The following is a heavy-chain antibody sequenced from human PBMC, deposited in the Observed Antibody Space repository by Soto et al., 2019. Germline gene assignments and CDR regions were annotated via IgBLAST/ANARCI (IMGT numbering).Heavy chain of an antibody. CDR3: ARVGVGLAAPRVWPY. Sequence: ASVKVSCKASGYTFTSYGISWVRQAPGQGLEWMAWINPYNGNTKYAEKFLGKVTVTTDTSTATAYMEVRSLTSDDTAVFYCARVGVGLAAPRVWPYWGQGTPVTVSS. CDR2: INPYNGNT. V-gene: IGHV1-18*01. D-gene: IGHD6-13*01. J-gene: IGHJ4*02. CDR1: GYTFTSYG.